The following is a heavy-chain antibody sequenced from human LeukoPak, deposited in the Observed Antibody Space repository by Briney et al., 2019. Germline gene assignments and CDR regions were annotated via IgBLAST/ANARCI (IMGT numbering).Heavy chain of an antibody. J-gene: IGHJ4*02. CDR1: GYTFTSYD. CDR3: ASPIAVTTAFDY. Sequence: ASVKVSCKASGYTFTSYDINWVRQATGQGLEWMGWMNPNSGNTGYAQKFQGRVTITRNTSISTAYMELSSLRSKDTAVYYCASPIAVTTAFDYWGQGTLVTVSS. D-gene: IGHD4-17*01. V-gene: IGHV1-8*03. CDR2: MNPNSGNT.